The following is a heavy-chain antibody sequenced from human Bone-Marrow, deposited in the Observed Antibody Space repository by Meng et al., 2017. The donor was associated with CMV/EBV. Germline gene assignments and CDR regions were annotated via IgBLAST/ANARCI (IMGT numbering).Heavy chain of an antibody. D-gene: IGHD2-2*01. Sequence: GGSLRLSCAAYGFSVSSNDMSWVRQAPGKGLEWVSVVRKDDTTHYTNSVKGRFTISRDNSKNILYLQMNSLRAEDTAKYYCARVTCPTTSCYWRNWGQGTQVTVSS. J-gene: IGHJ4*02. CDR3: ARVTCPTTSCYWRN. V-gene: IGHV3-53*01. CDR1: GFSVSSND. CDR2: VRKDDTT.